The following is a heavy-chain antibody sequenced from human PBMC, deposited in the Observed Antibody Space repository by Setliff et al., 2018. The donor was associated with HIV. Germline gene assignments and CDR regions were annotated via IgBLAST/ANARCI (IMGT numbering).Heavy chain of an antibody. J-gene: IGHJ4*02. V-gene: IGHV1-46*01. D-gene: IGHD3-22*01. CDR1: GYTFTSYY. CDR3: AREERYYDGKGALDF. Sequence: ASVKVSCKASGYTFTSYYMHWVRQAPGQGLEWMGIINPSSGSTTYAQNFQGRVTMTRDTSITTAYMELSSLISDDTAVYYCAREERYYDGKGALDFWGQGTLVTVSS. CDR2: INPSSGST.